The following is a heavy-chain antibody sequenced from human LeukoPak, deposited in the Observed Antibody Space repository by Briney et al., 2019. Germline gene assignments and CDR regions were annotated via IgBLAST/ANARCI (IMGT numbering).Heavy chain of an antibody. Sequence: GGSLRLSCAASGFTFNSYTMNWIRQAPGKGLEWVSSISSSSSYIYYADSVKGRFTISRDDAKNSLYLQMNRLRAEDTAVYYCARDQTPFYWGQGSLVTVSS. CDR3: ARDQTPFY. V-gene: IGHV3-21*01. J-gene: IGHJ4*02. CDR2: ISSSSSYI. D-gene: IGHD2-15*01. CDR1: GFTFNSYT.